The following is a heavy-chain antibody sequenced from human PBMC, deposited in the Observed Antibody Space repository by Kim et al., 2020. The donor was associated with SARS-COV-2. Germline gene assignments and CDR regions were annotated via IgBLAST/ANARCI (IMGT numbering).Heavy chain of an antibody. CDR1: GFTFSSYS. CDR2: ISSSSSTI. J-gene: IGHJ4*02. D-gene: IGHD3-22*01. Sequence: GGSLRLSCAASGFTFSSYSMNWVRQAPGKGLEWVSYISSSSSTIYYADSVKGRFTISRDNAKNSLYLQMNSLRDEDTAVYYCARGYYYDSSGYRFERHFEDWGQGTLVAVSS. V-gene: IGHV3-48*02. CDR3: ARGYYYDSSGYRFERHFED.